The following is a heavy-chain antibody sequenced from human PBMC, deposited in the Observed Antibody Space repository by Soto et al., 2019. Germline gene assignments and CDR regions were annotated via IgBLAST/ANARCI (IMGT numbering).Heavy chain of an antibody. V-gene: IGHV1-69*06. CDR1: GGTFSSYA. D-gene: IGHD6-6*01. J-gene: IGHJ4*02. Sequence: GASVKVSCKASGGTFSSYAISWVRQAPGQGLEWMGGIIPIFGTANYAQKFQGRVTITADKSTSTAYMELSSLRSEDTAVYYCARGVGIAARPGFVYFDYWGQGTLVTVS. CDR2: IIPIFGTA. CDR3: ARGVGIAARPGFVYFDY.